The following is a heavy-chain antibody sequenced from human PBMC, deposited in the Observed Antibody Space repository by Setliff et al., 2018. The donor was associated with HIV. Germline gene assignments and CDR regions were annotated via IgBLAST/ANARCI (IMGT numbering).Heavy chain of an antibody. CDR1: GYSVTELS. V-gene: IGHV1-24*01. Sequence: ASVKVSCKVSGYSVTELSIHWVRQAPGKGLEWMGSFDLEDGETIYAQKFQDRVTMTRDTSTSTVYMDLSRLRSEDTAVYYCAREFPGGTKGFDYWGQGTLVTVSS. J-gene: IGHJ4*02. D-gene: IGHD1-1*01. CDR2: FDLEDGET. CDR3: AREFPGGTKGFDY.